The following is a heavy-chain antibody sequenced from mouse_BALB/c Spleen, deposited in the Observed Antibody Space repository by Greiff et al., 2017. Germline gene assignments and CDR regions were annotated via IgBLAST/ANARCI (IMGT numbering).Heavy chain of an antibody. V-gene: IGHV1-7*01. CDR3: AKPTTMITAGAMDY. CDR1: GYTFTSYW. D-gene: IGHD2-4*01. CDR2: INPSTGYT. Sequence: QVHVKQSGAELAKPGASVKMSCKASGYTFTSYWMHWVKQRPGQGLEWIGYINPSTGYTEYNQKFKDKATLTADKSSSTAYMQLSSLTSEDSAVYYCAKPTTMITAGAMDYWGQGTSVTVSS. J-gene: IGHJ4*01.